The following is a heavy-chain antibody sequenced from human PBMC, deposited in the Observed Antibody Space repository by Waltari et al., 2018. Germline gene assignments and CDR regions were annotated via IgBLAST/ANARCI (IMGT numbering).Heavy chain of an antibody. J-gene: IGHJ3*02. V-gene: IGHV4-59*11. CDR2: IYYSGST. Sequence: QVQLQESGPGLVKPSETLSLTCTVSGDSISSHYWSWIRQPPGKGLEWIGYIYYSGSTNYNPSLKSRVTISVDTSKNQFSLKLSSVTAADTAVYYCARRPPAISDVGAFDIWGQGTMVTVSS. CDR3: ARRPPAISDVGAFDI. D-gene: IGHD1-26*01. CDR1: GDSISSHY.